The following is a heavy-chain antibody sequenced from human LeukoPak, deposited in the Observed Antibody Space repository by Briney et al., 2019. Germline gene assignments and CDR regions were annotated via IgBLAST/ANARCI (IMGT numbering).Heavy chain of an antibody. J-gene: IGHJ5*02. CDR2: INPNSGGT. Sequence: RASVKVSCKASGYTFTGYYMHWVRQAPGQGLEWMGWINPNSGGTNYAQKFQGRVTMTRDTSISTAYMELSRLRSDDTAVYYCAHEYYYDSSGYSNWFDPWGQGTLVTVSS. CDR3: AHEYYYDSSGYSNWFDP. D-gene: IGHD3-22*01. V-gene: IGHV1-2*02. CDR1: GYTFTGYY.